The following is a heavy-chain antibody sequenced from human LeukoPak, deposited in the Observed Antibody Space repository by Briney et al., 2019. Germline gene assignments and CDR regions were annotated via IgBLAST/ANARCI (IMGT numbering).Heavy chain of an antibody. CDR3: AIGGDSTTSCYRCFDY. CDR2: IYPDDSDT. D-gene: IGHD2-2*02. J-gene: IGHJ4*02. V-gene: IGHV5-51*01. CDR1: GYRFTNYL. Sequence: GESLKISWKGSGYRFTNYLIGWVRQIPGKGLEWMGLIYPDDSDTRYSPSFQGHVPISADNSNSTAYLQWSSLKASDTAMYYCAIGGDSTTSCYRCFDYWGQGTLVTVSS.